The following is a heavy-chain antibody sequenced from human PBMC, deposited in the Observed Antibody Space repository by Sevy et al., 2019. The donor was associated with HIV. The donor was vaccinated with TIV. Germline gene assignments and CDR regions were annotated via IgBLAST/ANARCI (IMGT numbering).Heavy chain of an antibody. Sequence: GGSLRLSCAASEFTFSSYWMHWVRQAPGKGLVWVSRINSDGSSTNYADSVKGRFTISRDNAKNTLYLQMNSLRAEDTAVYYCAREYSGTYYYFDYWGQGTLVTVSS. CDR1: EFTFSSYW. D-gene: IGHD1-26*01. CDR3: AREYSGTYYYFDY. CDR2: INSDGSST. V-gene: IGHV3-74*01. J-gene: IGHJ4*02.